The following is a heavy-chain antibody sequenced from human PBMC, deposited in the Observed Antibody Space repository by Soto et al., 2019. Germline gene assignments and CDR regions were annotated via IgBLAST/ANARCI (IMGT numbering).Heavy chain of an antibody. CDR1: GGSMSECF. D-gene: IGHD3-10*01. J-gene: IGHJ4*02. CDR3: ARDGYDGSGSPYPAY. Sequence: PSETLSLTCTVSGGSMSECFWSWIRQSPGKGLEWIGYVYYLGSTDYNPSLKSRVTISVDTSKRQFSLKLSSVTVADTAVYYCARDGYDGSGSPYPAYWGPGAQVTVSS. CDR2: VYYLGST. V-gene: IGHV4-59*01.